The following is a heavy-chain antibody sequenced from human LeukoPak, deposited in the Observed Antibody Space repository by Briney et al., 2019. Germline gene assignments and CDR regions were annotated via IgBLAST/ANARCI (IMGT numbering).Heavy chain of an antibody. CDR3: ARFGGSSGGLDY. CDR1: GGSISSGGYY. J-gene: IGHJ4*02. D-gene: IGHD3-16*01. Sequence: PSETLSLTCTVSGGSISSGGYYWSWIRQHPGKGLEWIGYIYYSGSTYYNPSLKSRVTISVDTSKNQFSLKLSSVTAADTAVYYCARFGGSSGGLDYWGQGTLVTVSS. V-gene: IGHV4-31*03. CDR2: IYYSGST.